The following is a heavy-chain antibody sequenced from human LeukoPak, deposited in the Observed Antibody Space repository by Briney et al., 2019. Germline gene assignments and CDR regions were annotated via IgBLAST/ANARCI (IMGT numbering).Heavy chain of an antibody. D-gene: IGHD6-13*01. CDR2: ISTYNGKT. V-gene: IGHV1-18*01. CDR3: ATVLNSRWDKDAFDI. Sequence: ASVKVSCKASGYTFTNYGITWVRQAPGQGLEWMGWISTYNGKTDSAQKLQGGVTMTTDTSTSTAYMELRSLRSDDTAVYYCATVLNSRWDKDAFDIWGQGTMVTVSS. J-gene: IGHJ3*02. CDR1: GYTFTNYG.